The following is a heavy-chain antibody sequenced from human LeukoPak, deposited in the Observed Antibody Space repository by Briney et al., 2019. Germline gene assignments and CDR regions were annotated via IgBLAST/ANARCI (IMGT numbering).Heavy chain of an antibody. Sequence: ASVKVSCKASGYSCTTYWIHWMRNAPAPGLGRKGCMKPDSSVTGYAQTFQGRVTMTRDTSINTAYMHLSSLRPDDTAVYFCARDQGYLQPDYWGQGTLVTVPS. D-gene: IGHD1-1*01. CDR1: GYSCTTYW. V-gene: IGHV1-2*02. CDR2: MKPDSSVT. CDR3: ARDQGYLQPDY. J-gene: IGHJ4*02.